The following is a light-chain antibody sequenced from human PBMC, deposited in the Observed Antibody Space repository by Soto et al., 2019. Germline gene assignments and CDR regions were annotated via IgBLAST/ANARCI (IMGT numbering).Light chain of an antibody. V-gene: IGLV3-21*02. CDR3: LVWDSRSEHYV. Sequence: SCALTQSPSVSVAPGQTVSITCGGYNIGSKSVHWYQQKPGQAPVLVVYDDSDRRSGIPERFSGSNSGNTATLTITRVEAGDEADYHCLVWDSRSEHYVFGTGTKVTVL. J-gene: IGLJ1*01. CDR1: NIGSKS. CDR2: DDS.